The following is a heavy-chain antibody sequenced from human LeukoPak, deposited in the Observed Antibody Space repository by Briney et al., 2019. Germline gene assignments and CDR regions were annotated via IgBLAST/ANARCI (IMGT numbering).Heavy chain of an antibody. CDR3: ARDHHYYDSSGYYHLIRSGVDY. J-gene: IGHJ4*02. CDR1: GYTFTSYG. D-gene: IGHD3-22*01. Sequence: ASVNVSCKASGYTFTSYGISWVRQAPGQGLEWMGWISAYNGNSNYAQKLQGRVTMTTDTSTSTAYMELRSLRSDDTAVYYCARDHHYYDSSGYYHLIRSGVDYWGQGTLVTVSS. CDR2: ISAYNGNS. V-gene: IGHV1-18*01.